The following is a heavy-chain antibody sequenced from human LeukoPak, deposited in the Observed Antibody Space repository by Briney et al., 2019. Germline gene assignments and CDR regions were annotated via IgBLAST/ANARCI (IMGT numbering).Heavy chain of an antibody. J-gene: IGHJ3*02. CDR3: AGGGSYLSAFDI. CDR2: ISTTSGNI. D-gene: IGHD1-26*01. CDR1: GFTFSSYS. Sequence: GGSLRVSCAASGFTFSSYSMNWVRQAPGKGLEWVAAISTTSGNIYYADSVKGRFTISRDNAKNSLYLQMNSLRVEDTAVYYCAGGGSYLSAFDIRGQGTMVTVSS. V-gene: IGHV3-21*04.